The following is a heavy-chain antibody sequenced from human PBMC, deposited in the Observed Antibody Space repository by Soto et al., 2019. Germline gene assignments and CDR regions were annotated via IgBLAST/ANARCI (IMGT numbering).Heavy chain of an antibody. V-gene: IGHV1-18*01. Sequence: QVQVVQSGDEVKKPGASVKVSCKASGYTFTNYGFSWVRQAPGQGLEWMGWISGYNGNTKYAEKFQGRVTMTTDTSTSTDQRELRSLRSDDTAVSYCARAGQAPYYYYGMDVWGQGTAVTVSS. CDR2: ISGYNGNT. J-gene: IGHJ6*02. CDR3: ARAGQAPYYYYGMDV. CDR1: GYTFTNYG.